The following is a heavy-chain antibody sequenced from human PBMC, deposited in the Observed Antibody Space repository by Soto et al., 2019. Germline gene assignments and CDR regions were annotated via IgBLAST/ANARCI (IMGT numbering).Heavy chain of an antibody. CDR1: GGSISCDDYY. CDR2: IYYSGRT. Sequence: QVQLQESGPGLVKPSQTLSLTCTVSGGSISCDDYYWSWVRQPPGKGLEWIGYIYYSGRTNYNPSLESRITISIDTSKNQFALKLSSVSAADTAVYYCARDRSNSPDYFDYWGQGTLVTVSS. V-gene: IGHV4-30-4*01. D-gene: IGHD6-6*01. CDR3: ARDRSNSPDYFDY. J-gene: IGHJ4*02.